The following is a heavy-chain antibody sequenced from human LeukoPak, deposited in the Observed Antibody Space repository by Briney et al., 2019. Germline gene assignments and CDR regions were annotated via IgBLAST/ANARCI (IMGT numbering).Heavy chain of an antibody. Sequence: PGGSLRLSCAASGFTFSSYAMSWVRQAPGKGLEWVSAISGSGDTTYYADSVKGRLTISRDNSKNTLYVQMNSLRAEDTAVYYCAKRQGYCSSTSCYIWFDPWGQGTLVTVSS. CDR1: GFTFSSYA. D-gene: IGHD2-2*02. CDR3: AKRQGYCSSTSCYIWFDP. J-gene: IGHJ5*02. CDR2: ISGSGDTT. V-gene: IGHV3-23*01.